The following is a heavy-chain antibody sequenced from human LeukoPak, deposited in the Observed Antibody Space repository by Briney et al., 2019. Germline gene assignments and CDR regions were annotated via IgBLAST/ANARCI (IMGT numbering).Heavy chain of an antibody. Sequence: SETLSLTCAVYGGSFSGYYWSWIRQPPGKGLEWIGEINHSGSTNYNPSLKSRVTISVDTSKNQFSLKLSSVTAADTAAYYCARGPHWFDPWGQGTLVTVSS. CDR3: ARGPHWFDP. CDR2: INHSGST. J-gene: IGHJ5*02. CDR1: GGSFSGYY. V-gene: IGHV4-34*01.